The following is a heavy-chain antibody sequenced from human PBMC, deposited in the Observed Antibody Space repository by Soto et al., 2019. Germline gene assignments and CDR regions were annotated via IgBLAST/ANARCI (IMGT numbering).Heavy chain of an antibody. Sequence: EVQVLESGGGLVQPGGSLRLSCAATGFTFSAFAMSWVRQAPGKGLAWVSRIYGGGNGPHYADSVKGRVTISRDNSKNTLYLQMNSLRAEDTAVYYCAKMEGMDPWAYSFDYWGQGTLVTVSS. CDR1: GFTFSAFA. V-gene: IGHV3-23*01. CDR2: IYGGGNGP. J-gene: IGHJ4*02. D-gene: IGHD2-2*03. CDR3: AKMEGMDPWAYSFDY.